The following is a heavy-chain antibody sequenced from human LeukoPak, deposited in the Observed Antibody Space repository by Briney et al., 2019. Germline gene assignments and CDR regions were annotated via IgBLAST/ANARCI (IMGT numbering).Heavy chain of an antibody. CDR1: GLTFSSYP. CDR3: ARERVTTTAFDI. J-gene: IGHJ3*02. D-gene: IGHD5-12*01. Sequence: GGPLRLPCTASGLTFSSYPMSWVPQAPGKGLEGVSYITTSSSQIYYGDPVKGRFTISRDNAKNTLYLQMNSLRAEDTAVYYCARERVTTTAFDIWGRGTMVTVSS. CDR2: ITTSSSQI. V-gene: IGHV3-21*01.